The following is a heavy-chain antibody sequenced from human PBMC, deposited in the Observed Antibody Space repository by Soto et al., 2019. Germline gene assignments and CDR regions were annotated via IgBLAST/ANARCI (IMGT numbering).Heavy chain of an antibody. D-gene: IGHD2-2*01. V-gene: IGHV1-3*04. CDR3: ARAGDDCSAANCYVIDY. J-gene: IGHJ4*02. CDR1: GYTFTSYY. Sequence: ASVKVSCKASGYTFTSYYMHWVRQAPGQRLEWMGWLNSGKGNTKYSEKFQGRVTITSDTSASTAYMDLSSLRSEDTAMYYCARAGDDCSAANCYVIDYWGQGTLVTVSS. CDR2: LNSGKGNT.